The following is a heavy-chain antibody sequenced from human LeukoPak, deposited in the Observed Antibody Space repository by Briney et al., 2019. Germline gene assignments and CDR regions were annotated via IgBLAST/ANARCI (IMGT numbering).Heavy chain of an antibody. CDR2: IIPLFGTV. V-gene: IGHV1-69*13. D-gene: IGHD1-26*01. J-gene: IGHJ6*03. Sequence: GASVKVSCKASGGTFSSHTVSWVRQAPGQGPEWMGGIIPLFGTVQYAQKFQGRVTITADDSMTTAHMELSSLRSEDTAVYYCASDDPGRSSDDYYYYCYMDVWGKGTTVAVSS. CDR3: ASDDPGRSSDDYYYYCYMDV. CDR1: GGTFSSHT.